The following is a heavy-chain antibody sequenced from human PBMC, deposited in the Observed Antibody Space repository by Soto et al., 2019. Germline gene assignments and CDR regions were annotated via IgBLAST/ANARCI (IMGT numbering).Heavy chain of an antibody. D-gene: IGHD4-17*01. CDR3: ARGRDYGDYS. CDR2: IYYSGST. CDR1: GGSVSSGSYY. Sequence: SETLSLTCTVSGGSVSSGSYYWSWLRQPPGKGLEWIGYIYYSGSTNYNPSLKSRVTISVDTSKNQFSLKLSSVTAADTAVYYCARGRDYGDYSWGQGTLVTVSS. V-gene: IGHV4-61*01. J-gene: IGHJ4*02.